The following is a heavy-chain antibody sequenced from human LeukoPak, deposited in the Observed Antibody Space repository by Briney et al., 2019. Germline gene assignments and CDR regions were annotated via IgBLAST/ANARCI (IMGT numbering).Heavy chain of an antibody. J-gene: IGHJ4*02. CDR2: ISGSGGST. D-gene: IGHD3-10*01. V-gene: IGHV3-23*01. CDR1: GFTFSSYG. CDR3: AKYMVRGVIINFPFDY. Sequence: GGSLRLSCAASGFTFSSYGMHWVRQAPGKGLEWVSAISGSGGSTYYADSVKGRFTISRDNSKNTLYLQMNSLRAEDTAVYYCAKYMVRGVIINFPFDYWGQGTLVTVSS.